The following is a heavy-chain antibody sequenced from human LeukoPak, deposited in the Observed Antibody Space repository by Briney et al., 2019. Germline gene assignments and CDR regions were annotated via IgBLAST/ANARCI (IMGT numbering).Heavy chain of an antibody. CDR1: GLTFNNYA. D-gene: IGHD3-16*01. CDR3: ATSWGPDTSAFRWGRDGMDV. Sequence: GGSLRLSCAVSGLTFNNYAMSWVRQAPGKGLEWVSAISKSGDHTYYAASAKGRFTIYRDNSKNTQYLQMNSLRAEDAAVYYCATSWGPDTSAFRWGRDGMDVWGQGTTVIVS. V-gene: IGHV3-23*01. J-gene: IGHJ6*02. CDR2: ISKSGDHT.